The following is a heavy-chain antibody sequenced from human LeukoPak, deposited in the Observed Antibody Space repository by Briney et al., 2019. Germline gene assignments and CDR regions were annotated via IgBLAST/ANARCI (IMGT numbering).Heavy chain of an antibody. J-gene: IGHJ4*02. CDR2: INPNSGGT. D-gene: IGHD3-10*01. CDR1: GYTFTSYA. CDR3: ARANGVLWFGEPYSPDY. Sequence: ASVKVSCKASGYTFTSYAMNWVRQAPGQGLEWMGWINPNSGGTNYAQKFQGRVTMTRDTSISTAYMELSRLRSDDTAVYYCARANGVLWFGEPYSPDYWGQGTLVTVSS. V-gene: IGHV1-2*02.